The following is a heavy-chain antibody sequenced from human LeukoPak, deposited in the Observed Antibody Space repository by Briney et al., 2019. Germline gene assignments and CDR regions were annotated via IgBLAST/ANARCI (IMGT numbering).Heavy chain of an antibody. Sequence: QTGGSLRLSCAASGLSVSSTFMSWVRQTPGKGLEWVSSVFGGGGTRYADSVMGRFTISRDNSKSTLYLQMNSLRAEDTAVYYCARTYTNNAGYYLYWGQGTLVTVSS. CDR3: ARTYTNNAGYYLY. J-gene: IGHJ4*02. CDR2: VFGGGGT. V-gene: IGHV3-53*01. CDR1: GLSVSSTF. D-gene: IGHD3-22*01.